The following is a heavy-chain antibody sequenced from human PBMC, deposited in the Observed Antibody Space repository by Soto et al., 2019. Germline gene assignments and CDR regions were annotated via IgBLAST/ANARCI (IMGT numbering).Heavy chain of an antibody. J-gene: IGHJ4*02. CDR1: GFTFSSYW. V-gene: IGHV3-7*01. D-gene: IGHD3-3*01. Sequence: VESGGGLVQPGGSLRLSCAASGFTFSSYWMSWVRQAPGKGLEWVANIKQDGSEKYYVDSLKGRFTISRDNAENSLSLQMNSLRAEDTAVYYCARGRTGFFSAAHYFDYWGQGTLVTVSS. CDR3: ARGRTGFFSAAHYFDY. CDR2: IKQDGSEK.